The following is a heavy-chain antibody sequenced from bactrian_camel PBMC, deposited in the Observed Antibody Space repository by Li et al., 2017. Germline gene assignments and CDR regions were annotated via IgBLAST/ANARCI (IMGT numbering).Heavy chain of an antibody. CDR3: AFEIQPRVGGLDYSQGAPMAPLCPTQGY. CDR2: ISSTGTI. Sequence: QVQLVESGGGSVQAGGSLTLSCAVSGSTFRSHCMAWFRQAPGKERERVASISSTGTIVYADSVKGRFTISRDNAKNILYLQMNSLMPEDTAMYYCAFEIQPRVGGLDYSQGAPMAPLCPTQGYWGQGTQVTVS. D-gene: IGHD7*01. J-gene: IGHJ4*01. CDR1: GSTFRSHC. V-gene: IGHV3S53*01.